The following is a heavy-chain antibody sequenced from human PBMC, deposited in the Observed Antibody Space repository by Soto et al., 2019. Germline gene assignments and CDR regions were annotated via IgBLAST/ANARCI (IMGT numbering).Heavy chain of an antibody. V-gene: IGHV3-33*01. CDR1: GFTFSSYG. CDR2: IWYDGSNK. J-gene: IGHJ4*02. CDR3: ARGPEYDYVWGSYQTRTYFDY. D-gene: IGHD3-16*02. Sequence: XESMLLSCAASGFTFSSYGMHWVRQAPGKGLEWVAVIWYDGSNKYYADSVKGRFTISRDNSKNTLYLQMNSLRAEDMAVYYCARGPEYDYVWGSYQTRTYFDYWGQGTLVTVSS.